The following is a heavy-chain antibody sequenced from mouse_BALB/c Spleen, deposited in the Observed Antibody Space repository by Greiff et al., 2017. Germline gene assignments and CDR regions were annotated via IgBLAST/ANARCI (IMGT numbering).Heavy chain of an antibody. V-gene: IGHV2-9*02. CDR3: ARGANYYGSSYERAMDY. D-gene: IGHD1-1*01. CDR1: GFSLTSYG. J-gene: IGHJ4*01. CDR2: IWAGGST. Sequence: VKLQESGPGLVAPSQSLSITCTVSGFSLTSYGVHWVRQPPGKGLEWLGVIWAGGSTNYNSALMSRLSISKDNSKSQVFLKMNSLQTDDTAMYYCARGANYYGSSYERAMDYWGQGTSVTVSS.